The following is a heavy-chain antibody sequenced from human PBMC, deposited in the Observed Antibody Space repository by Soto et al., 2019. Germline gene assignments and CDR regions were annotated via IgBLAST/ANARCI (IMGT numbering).Heavy chain of an antibody. CDR1: GFTFSSHS. Sequence: VGSLRLSCAASGFTFSSHSMNWVRQAPGKGLEWVSYITSSSSSIYYADSVKVRFTTSRDNAKNSLYLQMNSLRDEDTAVYYCATWVVAATNHGLDVWGQGTTVTVSS. CDR2: ITSSSSSI. V-gene: IGHV3-48*02. CDR3: ATWVVAATNHGLDV. J-gene: IGHJ6*02. D-gene: IGHD2-15*01.